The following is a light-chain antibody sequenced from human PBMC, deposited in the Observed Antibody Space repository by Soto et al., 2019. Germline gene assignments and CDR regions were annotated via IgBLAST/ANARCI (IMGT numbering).Light chain of an antibody. Sequence: DIQLTQSPTFLSASVGDRVTITCRASQGITTYLAWYQQKPGKAPNLLIYDASILQSGVPSRFSGSGSGTDFTLTISSLQPDDFATYYCQQFNSYPLFTFGPGTTVDFK. CDR2: DAS. V-gene: IGKV1-9*01. CDR1: QGITTY. CDR3: QQFNSYPLFT. J-gene: IGKJ3*01.